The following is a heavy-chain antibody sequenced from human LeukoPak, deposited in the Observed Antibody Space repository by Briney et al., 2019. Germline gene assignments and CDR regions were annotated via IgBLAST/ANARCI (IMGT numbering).Heavy chain of an antibody. J-gene: IGHJ4*02. CDR1: GFTLSIYE. D-gene: IGHD2-15*01. CDR3: ARGRGAALRY. Sequence: LRLSCAASGFTLSIYEMNWVRQPPGKGLEWVGEINHSGSTNYNPSLKSRVTISVDTSKNQFSLKLSSVTAADTAVYYCARGRGAALRYWGQGTLVTVSS. V-gene: IGHV4-34*01. CDR2: INHSGST.